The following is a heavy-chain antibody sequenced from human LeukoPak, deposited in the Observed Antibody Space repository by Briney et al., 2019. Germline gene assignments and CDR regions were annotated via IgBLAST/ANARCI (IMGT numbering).Heavy chain of an antibody. V-gene: IGHV3-9*01. CDR1: GFTFDDYA. J-gene: IGHJ4*02. D-gene: IGHD3-22*01. Sequence: GGSLRLSCAASGFTFDDYAMHWVRQAPGKALEWVSGISWNSGSIGYADSVKGRFTISRDNAKNSLYLQMNSLRAEDTAVYYCAKDLYYYDSSGHVIGYWGQGTLVTVSS. CDR3: AKDLYYYDSSGHVIGY. CDR2: ISWNSGSI.